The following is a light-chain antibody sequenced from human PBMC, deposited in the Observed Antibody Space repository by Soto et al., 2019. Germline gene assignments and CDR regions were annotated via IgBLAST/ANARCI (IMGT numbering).Light chain of an antibody. CDR1: SSDVGSYNL. CDR2: EVS. J-gene: IGLJ2*01. V-gene: IGLV2-23*02. CDR3: FAYAGSGTYVV. Sequence: QSALTQPASVSASPGQSITISCTGTSSDVGSYNLVSWYQQHPGKAPKLMIYEVSKRPSGLSNRFSGSKSGNTASLTISGLQPEDEGDYYCFAYAGSGTYVVVGGGTKLTVL.